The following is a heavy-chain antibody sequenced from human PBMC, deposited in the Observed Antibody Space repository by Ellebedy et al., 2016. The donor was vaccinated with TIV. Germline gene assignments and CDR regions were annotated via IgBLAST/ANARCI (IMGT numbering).Heavy chain of an antibody. CDR3: ARKPGLWRSIAARGFDY. D-gene: IGHD6-6*01. V-gene: IGHV4-34*01. CDR2: INHSGNT. J-gene: IGHJ4*02. Sequence: SETLSLTCAVYGGSFSGYYWSWIRQPPGRGLEWIGEINHSGNTNYNPSLESRVTISVDTSKNHFSLEVTSVTAADTALYYCARKPGLWRSIAARGFDYWGQGTLVTVSS. CDR1: GGSFSGYY.